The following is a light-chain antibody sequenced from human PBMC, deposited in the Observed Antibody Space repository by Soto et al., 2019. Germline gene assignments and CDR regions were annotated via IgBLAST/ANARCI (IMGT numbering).Light chain of an antibody. CDR3: QQYNNWPLYT. CDR1: QSVGGN. V-gene: IGKV3-15*01. CDR2: DAS. Sequence: EIVMTQSPATLSVSPGERATLSCRASQSVGGNLAWYQQRPVRAPRLLIYDASTRATDIPARFSGSGSGTEFTLTISSLQSEDFALYYCQQYNNWPLYTFGQGTKLEIK. J-gene: IGKJ2*01.